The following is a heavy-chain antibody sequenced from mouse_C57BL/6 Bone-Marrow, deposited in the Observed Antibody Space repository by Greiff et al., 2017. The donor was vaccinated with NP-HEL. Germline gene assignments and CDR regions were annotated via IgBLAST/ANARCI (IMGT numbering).Heavy chain of an antibody. CDR2: IYPGDGDT. D-gene: IGHD1-1*01. J-gene: IGHJ2*01. V-gene: IGHV1-80*01. CDR3: AILFTTVVAGDY. CDR1: GYAFSSYW. Sequence: QVHVKQSGAELVKPGASVKISCKASGYAFSSYWMNWVKQRPGKGLEWIGQIYPGDGDTNYNGKFKGKATLTADKSSSTAYMQLSSLTSEDSAVYFCAILFTTVVAGDYWGQGTTLTVSS.